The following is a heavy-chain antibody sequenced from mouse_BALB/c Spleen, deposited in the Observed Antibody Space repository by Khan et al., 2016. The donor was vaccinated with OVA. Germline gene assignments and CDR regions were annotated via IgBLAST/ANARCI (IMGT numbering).Heavy chain of an antibody. Sequence: EVQLQESGGDVVKPGGSLKLSCAASGFTFSTYGMSWVRQTPDKRLEWVATVSIGGHYTYYPDTVKGRFTISRDNAKNTLYLQMNSLKSEDTAMFYCARLAYYYDSEGFAYWGQGTLVTVSA. CDR2: VSIGGHYT. V-gene: IGHV5-6*01. J-gene: IGHJ3*01. CDR3: ARLAYYYDSEGFAY. D-gene: IGHD1-1*01. CDR1: GFTFSTYG.